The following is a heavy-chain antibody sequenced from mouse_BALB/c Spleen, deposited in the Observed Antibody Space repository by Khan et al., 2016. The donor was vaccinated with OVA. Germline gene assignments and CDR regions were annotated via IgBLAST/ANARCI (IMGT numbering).Heavy chain of an antibody. CDR1: GYTFTNYG. CDR2: ITTNTGET. Sequence: QVQLKQSGPELKKPGETVKISCKASGYTFTNYGVNWVKQAPEKGLKWMGWITTNTGETTYGDDFKGRFAFSLETSASTAYLQINRLKNEDMAKYFCARSRGVLLYGEYFDVWGAGTTVTVSS. CDR3: ARSRGVLLYGEYFDV. D-gene: IGHD1-1*01. J-gene: IGHJ1*01. V-gene: IGHV9-1*02.